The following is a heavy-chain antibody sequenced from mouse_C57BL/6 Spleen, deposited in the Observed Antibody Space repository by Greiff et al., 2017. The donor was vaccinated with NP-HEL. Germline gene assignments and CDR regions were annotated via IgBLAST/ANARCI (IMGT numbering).Heavy chain of an antibody. D-gene: IGHD1-1*01. V-gene: IGHV1-53*01. CDR1: GYTFTSYW. Sequence: QVQLQQPGTELVKPGASVKLSCKASGYTFTSYWMHWVKPRPGQGLEWIGNINPSNGGTNYNEKFKSKATLTVDKSSSTAYMQLSSLTSEDSAVYYCARDLATVVGYYAMDYWGQGTSVTVSS. J-gene: IGHJ4*01. CDR3: ARDLATVVGYYAMDY. CDR2: INPSNGGT.